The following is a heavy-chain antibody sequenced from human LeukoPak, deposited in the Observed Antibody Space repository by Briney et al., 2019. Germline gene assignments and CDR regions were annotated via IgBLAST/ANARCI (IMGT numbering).Heavy chain of an antibody. CDR2: ISDSSGYK. Sequence: GGSLRLSCAASEFTFSNCSMNWIRQTPGKGLEWVSYISDSSGYKNYADSLKGRFTISRDNAKNSVYLQMNSLSAEDTAVYYCARQGLYDSSDFWTFQHWGQGTLVTVSS. J-gene: IGHJ1*01. CDR1: EFTFSNCS. CDR3: ARQGLYDSSDFWTFQH. D-gene: IGHD3/OR15-3a*01. V-gene: IGHV3-21*05.